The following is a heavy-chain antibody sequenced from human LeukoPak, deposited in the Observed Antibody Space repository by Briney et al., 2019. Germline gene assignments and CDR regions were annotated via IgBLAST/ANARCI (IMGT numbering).Heavy chain of an antibody. J-gene: IGHJ4*02. D-gene: IGHD4-23*01. CDR3: ARLYGGNLDVGDY. CDR1: GGTFSSYA. Sequence: SVKVSCKASGGTFSSYAISWVRQAPGQGLEWMGRIIPIFGTANYAQKFQGRVTITPDESTSTAYMELSSLRSEDTAVYYCARLYGGNLDVGDYWGQGTLVTVSS. V-gene: IGHV1-69*15. CDR2: IIPIFGTA.